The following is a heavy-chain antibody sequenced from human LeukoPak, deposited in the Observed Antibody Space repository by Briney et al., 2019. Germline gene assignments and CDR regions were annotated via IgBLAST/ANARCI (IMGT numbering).Heavy chain of an antibody. V-gene: IGHV3-53*01. CDR1: GFTVSSNY. J-gene: IGHJ4*02. CDR2: VYTGGST. Sequence: TGGSLRLSCAASGFTVSSNYMTWVRQAPGKGLEWVSVVYTGGSTYSADPVKGRFTISRDNSKNTLYLQVNSLRAEDTAVYYCARGLAAAGLYFDYWGQGTLVTVSS. CDR3: ARGLAAAGLYFDY. D-gene: IGHD6-13*01.